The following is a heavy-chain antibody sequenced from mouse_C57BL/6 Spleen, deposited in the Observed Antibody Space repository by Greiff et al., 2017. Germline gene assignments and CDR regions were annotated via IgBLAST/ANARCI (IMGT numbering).Heavy chain of an antibody. V-gene: IGHV2-5*01. D-gene: IGHD1-1*01. J-gene: IGHJ4*01. Sequence: QVHVKQSGPGLVQPSQSLSITCTVSGFSLTSYGVHWVRQSPGKGLEWLGVIWRGGSTDYNAALMSRLSITKDNSKSQVFFKMNSLQADDTAIYYCAKNRGYYYGSSGDYAMDYWGQGTSVTVSS. CDR2: IWRGGST. CDR3: AKNRGYYYGSSGDYAMDY. CDR1: GFSLTSYG.